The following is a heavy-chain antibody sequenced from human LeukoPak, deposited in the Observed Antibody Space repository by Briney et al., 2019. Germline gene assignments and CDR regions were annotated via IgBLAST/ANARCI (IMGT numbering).Heavy chain of an antibody. Sequence: GGSLRLSCAASGFTFSSYAMHWVRQAPGKGPEWVAVISYDGSNKYYADSVKGRFTISRDNSKNTLYLQMNSLRAEDTAVYYCARDLRAAFLYYYYYGMDVWGQGTTVTVSS. CDR2: ISYDGSNK. V-gene: IGHV3-30-3*01. CDR3: ARDLRAAFLYYYYYGMDV. J-gene: IGHJ6*02. CDR1: GFTFSSYA. D-gene: IGHD2-15*01.